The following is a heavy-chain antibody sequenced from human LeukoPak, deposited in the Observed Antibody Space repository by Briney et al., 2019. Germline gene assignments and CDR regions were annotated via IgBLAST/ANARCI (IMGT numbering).Heavy chain of an antibody. D-gene: IGHD2-15*01. Sequence: SETLSLTCTVSGGSISTYYWNWIRQPPRAGLEGIGYIYYTGSTKSNPSLQSRVTISLDTSKNHFSLNLSSVTAADTAVYCSARRVVVVTANDKSDAFDMWGQGTVVTVSS. V-gene: IGHV4-59*01. J-gene: IGHJ3*02. CDR1: GGSISTYY. CDR2: IYYTGST. CDR3: ARRVVVVTANDKSDAFDM.